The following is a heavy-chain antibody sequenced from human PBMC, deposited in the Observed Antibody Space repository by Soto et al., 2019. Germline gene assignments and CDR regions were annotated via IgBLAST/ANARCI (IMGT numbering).Heavy chain of an antibody. D-gene: IGHD6-13*01. Sequence: GGSLRLSCAASGFTFSSYAMSWVRQAPGKGLEWVSAISGSGGSTYYADSVKGRFTISRDNTKNTLYLQMNSLRAEDTAIYYCAKGSGSSRPYYFDYWGQGTPVTSPQ. CDR2: ISGSGGST. V-gene: IGHV3-23*01. CDR3: AKGSGSSRPYYFDY. J-gene: IGHJ4*02. CDR1: GFTFSSYA.